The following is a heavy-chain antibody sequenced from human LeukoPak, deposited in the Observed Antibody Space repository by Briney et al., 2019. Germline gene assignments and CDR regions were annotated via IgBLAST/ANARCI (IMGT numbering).Heavy chain of an antibody. V-gene: IGHV4-30-4*01. J-gene: IGHJ4*02. CDR2: IYYSGST. D-gene: IGHD3-3*01. CDR1: GGSISSGDYY. CDR3: ARDTGVACFDY. Sequence: PSQTLSLTCTVSGGSISSGDYYWSWIRQPPGKGLEWIGYIYYSGSTYYNPSLKSRVTISVDTSKNQFSLKLSSMTAADTAVYYCARDTGVACFDYWGQGTLVTVSS.